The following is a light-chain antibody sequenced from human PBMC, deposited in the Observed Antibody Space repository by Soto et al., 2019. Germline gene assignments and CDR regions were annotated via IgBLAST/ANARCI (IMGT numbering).Light chain of an antibody. CDR3: QQYYSYPPIT. CDR1: QGISSY. CDR2: AAS. V-gene: IGKV1-8*01. J-gene: IGKJ5*01. Sequence: ILMTQSPSSFSASTLDIFTITCRASQGISSYLAWYQQKPGKAPKLLIYAASTLQSGVPSRFSGSGSGTDFTLTISCLQSEDFATYYCQQYYSYPPITFGQGTRLEIK.